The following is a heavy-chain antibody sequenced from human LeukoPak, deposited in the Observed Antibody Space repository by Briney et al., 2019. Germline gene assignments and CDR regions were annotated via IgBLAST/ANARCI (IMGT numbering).Heavy chain of an antibody. CDR2: IYYSGST. Sequence: SETLSLTCTVSGYSISSGYYWGWIRQPPGKGLEWIGSIYYSGSTYYNPSLKSRVTISVDTSKNQFSLKLSSVTAADTAVYYCAREVLGARAFEYWGLGILVTVSS. V-gene: IGHV4-38-2*02. D-gene: IGHD1-26*01. CDR1: GYSISSGYY. J-gene: IGHJ4*02. CDR3: AREVLGARAFEY.